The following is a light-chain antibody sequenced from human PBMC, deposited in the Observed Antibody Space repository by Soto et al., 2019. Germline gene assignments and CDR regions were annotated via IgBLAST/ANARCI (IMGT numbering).Light chain of an antibody. V-gene: IGKV1-9*01. J-gene: IGKJ5*01. CDR3: QQPNSYPLT. Sequence: DIQLTQSPSFLSASVGDRVTITCRASQGISSYLAWYQQKPGKAPKLLIYAASTLQSGVPSRFSGSGSGTEFTLTISSLQPEDFATYYCQQPNSYPLTFGQGTQLEIK. CDR2: AAS. CDR1: QGISSY.